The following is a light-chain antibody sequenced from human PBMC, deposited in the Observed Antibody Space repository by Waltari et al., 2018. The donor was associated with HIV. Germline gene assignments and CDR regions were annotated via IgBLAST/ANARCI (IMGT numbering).Light chain of an antibody. Sequence: QSALTQPASISGSPGQSIPISCTGTSGDVGGYNYVSWFQQKPGKAPQFIIYDVSERPTGVSSRFSGSKSGNTAFLTISGLQADDEADYYCSSYTTSSDLDVVFGGGTKLTVL. CDR3: SSYTTSSDLDVV. J-gene: IGLJ2*01. CDR1: SGDVGGYNY. CDR2: DVS. V-gene: IGLV2-14*03.